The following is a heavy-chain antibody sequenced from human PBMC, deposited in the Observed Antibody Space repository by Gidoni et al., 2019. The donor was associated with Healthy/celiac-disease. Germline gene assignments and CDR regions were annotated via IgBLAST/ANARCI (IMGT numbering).Heavy chain of an antibody. CDR2: RT. J-gene: IGHJ3*02. D-gene: IGHD3-3*01. V-gene: IGHV4-59*01. Sequence: RTNYNPSLKSRVTISVDTSKNQFSLKLSSVTAADTAVYYCARDRGVEMATIPREWYAFDIWGQGTMVTVSS. CDR3: ARDRGVEMATIPREWYAFDI.